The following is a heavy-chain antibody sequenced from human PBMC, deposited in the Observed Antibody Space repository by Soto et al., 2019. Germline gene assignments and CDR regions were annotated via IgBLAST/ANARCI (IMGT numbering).Heavy chain of an antibody. CDR3: ARDRGRYCSGGSCYSDYYMDV. D-gene: IGHD2-15*01. Sequence: GASVKVSCKASGYTFTSYAMHWVRQAPGQRLEWMGRINAGNGNTKYSQKFQGRVTITADKSTSTAYMELSSLRSEDTAVYYCARDRGRYCSGGSCYSDYYMDVWGKGTTVTVSS. V-gene: IGHV1-3*01. CDR1: GYTFTSYA. J-gene: IGHJ6*03. CDR2: INAGNGNT.